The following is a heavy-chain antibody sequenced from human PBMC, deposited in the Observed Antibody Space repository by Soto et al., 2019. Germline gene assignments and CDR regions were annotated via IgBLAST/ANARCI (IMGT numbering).Heavy chain of an antibody. CDR1: GYTFTSYD. CDR2: MNPNSGNT. Sequence: ASVKVSCKASGYTFTSYDINWVRQATGQGLEWMGWMNPNSGNTGYAQKFQGRVTMTTNTSMSTAYMELSSLRSEDTAVYYCAMEYCSSTSCYRDYWGQGTLVTVSS. J-gene: IGHJ4*02. D-gene: IGHD2-2*02. V-gene: IGHV1-8*01. CDR3: AMEYCSSTSCYRDY.